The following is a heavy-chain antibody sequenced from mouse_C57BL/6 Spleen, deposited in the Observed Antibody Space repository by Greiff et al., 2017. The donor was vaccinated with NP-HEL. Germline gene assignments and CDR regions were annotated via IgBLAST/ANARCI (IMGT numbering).Heavy chain of an antibody. CDR1: GYTFTSYW. J-gene: IGHJ2*01. CDR3: ARLDSSGYVSYFDY. V-gene: IGHV1-52*01. CDR2: IDPSDSET. Sequence: VQLQQLGAELVRPGSSVKLSCKASGYTFTSYWMHWVKQRPIQGLEWIGNIDPSDSETHYNQKFKDKATLTVDKSSSTAYMQLSSLTSEDSAVYYCARLDSSGYVSYFDYWGQGTTLTVSS. D-gene: IGHD3-2*02.